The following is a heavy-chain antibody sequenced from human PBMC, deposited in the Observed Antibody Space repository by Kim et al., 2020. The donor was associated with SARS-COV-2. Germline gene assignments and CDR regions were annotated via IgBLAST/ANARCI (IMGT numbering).Heavy chain of an antibody. CDR3: ARHQAVLRYFDWSLRGMDV. D-gene: IGHD3-9*01. V-gene: IGHV4-39*01. J-gene: IGHJ6*02. Sequence: SRVTISVDTSKNQFSLKLSSVTAADTAVYYCARHQAVLRYFDWSLRGMDVWGQGTTVTVSS.